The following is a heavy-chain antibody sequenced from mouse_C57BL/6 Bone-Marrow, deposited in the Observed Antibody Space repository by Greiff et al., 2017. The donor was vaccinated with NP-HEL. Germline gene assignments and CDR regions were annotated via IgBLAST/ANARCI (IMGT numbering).Heavy chain of an antibody. Sequence: EVMLVESGGGLVKPGGSLKLSCAASGFTFSDYGMHWVRQAPEKGLEWVAYISSGSSTIYYADTVKGRFTISRDNAKNTLFLQMSSLRSDDTAMYYCAREDHEAWFAYWGQGTLVTVSA. CDR1: GFTFSDYG. J-gene: IGHJ3*01. V-gene: IGHV5-17*01. CDR3: AREDHEAWFAY. CDR2: ISSGSSTI.